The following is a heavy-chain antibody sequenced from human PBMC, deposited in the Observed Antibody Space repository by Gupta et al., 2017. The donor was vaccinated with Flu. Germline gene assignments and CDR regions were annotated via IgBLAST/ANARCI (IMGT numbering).Heavy chain of an antibody. CDR3: ARSRYYDSSGYYKLVGRSHFDY. D-gene: IGHD3-22*01. Sequence: QVQLQQWGAGLLKPSETLSLTCAVYGGSFSGYYWSWIRQPPGKGLEWIGEINHSGSTNYNPSLKSRVTISVDTSKNQFSLKLSSVTAADTAVYYCARSRYYDSSGYYKLVGRSHFDYWGQGTLVTVSS. J-gene: IGHJ4*02. V-gene: IGHV4-34*01. CDR2: INHSGST. CDR1: GGSFSGYY.